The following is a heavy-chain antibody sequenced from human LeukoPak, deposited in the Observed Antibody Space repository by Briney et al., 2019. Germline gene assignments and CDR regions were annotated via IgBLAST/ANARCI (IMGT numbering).Heavy chain of an antibody. CDR2: ISSGGST. V-gene: IGHV3-23*01. D-gene: IGHD5-12*01. Sequence: GGSLRLSCAASGFTFNNYAMNWVRQAPGKGLEWVSAISSGGSTYYADSVKGRFTISRDNSKNTLYLQMNSLRAEDTAVYYCAKDSRDGYNFGRGQGTLVTVSS. J-gene: IGHJ4*02. CDR3: AKDSRDGYNFG. CDR1: GFTFNNYA.